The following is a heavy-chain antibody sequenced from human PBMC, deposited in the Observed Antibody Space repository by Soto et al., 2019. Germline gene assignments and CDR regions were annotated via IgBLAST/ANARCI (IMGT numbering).Heavy chain of an antibody. CDR3: ARTASAAPYSFDY. CDR1: GFTFSSYG. D-gene: IGHD2-2*01. Sequence: QVQLVESGGGVVQPRRSLRLSCAASGFTFSSYGMHWVRQAPGKGLEWVAVIWYDGSNKYYADSVKGRFTISRDNSKNTLYLQMNSLRAEDTAVYYCARTASAAPYSFDYWGQGTLVTVSS. CDR2: IWYDGSNK. V-gene: IGHV3-33*01. J-gene: IGHJ4*02.